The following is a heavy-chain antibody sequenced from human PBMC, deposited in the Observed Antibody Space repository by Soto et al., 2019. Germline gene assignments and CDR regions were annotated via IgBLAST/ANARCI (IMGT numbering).Heavy chain of an antibody. D-gene: IGHD4-4*01. CDR3: ARVTLDYRHYYYMDV. J-gene: IGHJ6*03. V-gene: IGHV4-59*01. CDR1: GGSISSYY. CDR2: IYYSGST. Sequence: SETLSLTCTVSGGSISSYYWSWIRQPPGKGLEWIGYIYYSGSTNYNPSLKSRVTISVDTSKNQFSLKLSSVTAADTAVYYCARVTLDYRHYYYMDVWGKGTTVTVS.